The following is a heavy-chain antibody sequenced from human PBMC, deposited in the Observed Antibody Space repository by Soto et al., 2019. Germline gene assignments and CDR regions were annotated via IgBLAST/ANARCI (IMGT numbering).Heavy chain of an antibody. V-gene: IGHV4-4*07. CDR2: IYTSGST. D-gene: IGHD3-22*01. CDR1: GGSISSYY. J-gene: IGHJ5*02. CDR3: ARDLVTSYDSSGYYFDP. Sequence: SETLSLTCTVSGGSISSYYWSWIRHPAGKGLEWIGRIYTSGSTNYNPSLKSRVTMSVDTSKNQFSLKLSSVTAADTAVYYCARDLVTSYDSSGYYFDPWGQGTLVTVS.